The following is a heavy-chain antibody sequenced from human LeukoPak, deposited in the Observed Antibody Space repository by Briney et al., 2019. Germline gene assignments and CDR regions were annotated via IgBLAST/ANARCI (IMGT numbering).Heavy chain of an antibody. Sequence: QSGGSLRLSCTASGFTFSRSWMHWVRQAPGEGLEWVADIKEDGSDKYYGDSVKGRFTISRDNAKNSVYLQMNSLSPEDTAIYFCATLAFDSWGRGTLVTVSS. J-gene: IGHJ4*02. D-gene: IGHD3-3*02. CDR3: ATLAFDS. V-gene: IGHV3-7*01. CDR2: IKEDGSDK. CDR1: GFTFSRSW.